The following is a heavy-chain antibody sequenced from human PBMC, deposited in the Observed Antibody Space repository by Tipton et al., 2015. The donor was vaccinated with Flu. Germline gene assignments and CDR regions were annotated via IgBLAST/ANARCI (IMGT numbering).Heavy chain of an antibody. D-gene: IGHD4-11*01. J-gene: IGHJ5*02. CDR1: GGSISSSSYY. Sequence: LRLSCTVSGGSISSSSYYWGWIRQPPGKGLEWIGSVYHTGSSYYNPSLKSRVTISVDTSKNQFSLMLSSVTAADTAVYYCARRDYSNYVSEPKNWFDPWGQGTLVTVSS. V-gene: IGHV4-39*07. CDR2: VYHTGSS. CDR3: ARRDYSNYVSEPKNWFDP.